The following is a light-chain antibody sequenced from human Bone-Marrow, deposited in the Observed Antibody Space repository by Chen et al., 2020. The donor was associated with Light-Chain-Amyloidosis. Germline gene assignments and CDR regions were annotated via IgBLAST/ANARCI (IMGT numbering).Light chain of an antibody. J-gene: IGLJ2*01. CDR2: RDT. CDR3: QSADSSGTYEVI. CDR1: DLPTNY. V-gene: IGLV3-25*03. Sequence: SYELTQPPSVSVSPGQTARTPCTGVDLPTNYAYWYQQKPGQAPVLVIHRDTERPSGISERFSGSSSGTTATLTISGVQAEDEADYHCQSADSSGTYEVIFGGGTKLTVL.